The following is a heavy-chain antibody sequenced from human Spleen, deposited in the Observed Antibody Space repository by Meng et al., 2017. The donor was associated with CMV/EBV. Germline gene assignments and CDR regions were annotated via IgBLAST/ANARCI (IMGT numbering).Heavy chain of an antibody. Sequence: GESLKISCAASGFTFSSYAMHWVRQAPGKGLEWVAVISYDASSKYYADSVKGRFTISRDNSKNTLYLQMNSLRAEDTAVYFCTNSAREGTTGYFDYWGQGTLVTVSS. D-gene: IGHD1-1*01. CDR3: TNSAREGTTGYFDY. CDR1: GFTFSSYA. V-gene: IGHV3-30-3*01. CDR2: ISYDASSK. J-gene: IGHJ4*02.